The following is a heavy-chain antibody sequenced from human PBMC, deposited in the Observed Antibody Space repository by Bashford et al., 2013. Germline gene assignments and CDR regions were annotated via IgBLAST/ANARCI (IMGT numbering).Heavy chain of an antibody. CDR2: ISAYNGNT. CDR1: GYTFTGYG. D-gene: IGHD4-17*01. V-gene: IGHV1-18*01. Sequence: ASVKVSCKASGYTFTGYGISWVRQAPGQGLEWMGWISAYNGNTNYAQKLQGRVTMTTDTSTSTAYMELRSLRSDDTAVYYCARNGNVYGDYNWFDPWGQGTLVTVSS. CDR3: ARNGNVYGDYNWFDP. J-gene: IGHJ5*02.